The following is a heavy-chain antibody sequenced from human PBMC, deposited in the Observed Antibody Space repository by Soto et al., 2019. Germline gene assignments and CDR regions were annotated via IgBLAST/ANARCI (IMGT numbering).Heavy chain of an antibody. J-gene: IGHJ5*02. Sequence: QVQLQQWGAGLLKPSETLSLTCAVYGGSFSGYYWSWIRQPPGKGLEWIGEINHSGSTNYNPSLKSRVTISVDTSKNQFSLKLSSVTAADTAVYYCASSVSRIAVAGTGLFDPWGQGTLVTVSS. CDR2: INHSGST. V-gene: IGHV4-34*01. CDR3: ASSVSRIAVAGTGLFDP. D-gene: IGHD6-19*01. CDR1: GGSFSGYY.